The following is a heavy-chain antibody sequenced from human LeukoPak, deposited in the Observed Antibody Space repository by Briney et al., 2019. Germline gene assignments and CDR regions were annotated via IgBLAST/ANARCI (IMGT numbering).Heavy chain of an antibody. CDR1: GFTFSSYG. Sequence: GGSLRLSCAASGFTFSSYGMHWVRQAPGKGLEWVAFIRYDGSNKYYADSVKGRFTISRDNSKNTLYLQMNSLRAEDTAVYYCAKDIVEMATTLIDYWGQGTLVTVSS. CDR3: AKDIVEMATTLIDY. CDR2: IRYDGSNK. J-gene: IGHJ4*02. V-gene: IGHV3-30*02. D-gene: IGHD5-24*01.